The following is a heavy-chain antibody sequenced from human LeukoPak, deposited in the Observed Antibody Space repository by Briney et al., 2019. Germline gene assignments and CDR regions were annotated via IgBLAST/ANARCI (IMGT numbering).Heavy chain of an antibody. V-gene: IGHV4-59*01. CDR2: IYYSGST. CDR1: GGSISSYY. J-gene: IGHJ4*02. D-gene: IGHD2-15*01. CDR3: VRHSRVVAFDY. Sequence: SSETLSLTCTVSGGSISSYYWSWIRQPPGKGLEWIGYIYYSGSTSYNPSLKSRVTISVDTSKNQFSLNLSSVTAADTAVYYCVRHSRVVAFDYWGQGNLVTVSS.